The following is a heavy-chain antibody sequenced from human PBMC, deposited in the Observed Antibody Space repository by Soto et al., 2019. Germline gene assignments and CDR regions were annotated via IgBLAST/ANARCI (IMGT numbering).Heavy chain of an antibody. Sequence: ASVKVSCKASGYTFTSYYMHWVRQAPGQGLEWMGIINPSGGSTTYAQKSQGRVTMTRDTSTSTVYMELSSLRSEDTAVYYCARDSRALLWFGELYPYGMDVWGQGTTVTVSS. D-gene: IGHD3-10*01. CDR1: GYTFTSYY. CDR3: ARDSRALLWFGELYPYGMDV. CDR2: INPSGGST. V-gene: IGHV1-46*01. J-gene: IGHJ6*02.